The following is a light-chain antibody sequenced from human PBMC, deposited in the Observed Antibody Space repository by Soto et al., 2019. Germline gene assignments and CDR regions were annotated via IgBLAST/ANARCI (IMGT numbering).Light chain of an antibody. Sequence: EIVMTQSPATLSVSPGERATLSCRASQSVSSNLAWYQQKPGQAPRPLIYGASTRATGIPARFSGSGSGAEFTLTISSLQSEDFAVYYCQQRSNWPTFGQGTKVDIK. CDR1: QSVSSN. CDR3: QQRSNWPT. V-gene: IGKV3-15*01. CDR2: GAS. J-gene: IGKJ1*01.